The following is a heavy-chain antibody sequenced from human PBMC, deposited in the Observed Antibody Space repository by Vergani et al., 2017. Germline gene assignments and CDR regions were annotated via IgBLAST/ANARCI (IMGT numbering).Heavy chain of an antibody. CDR1: GGSISSSSYY. Sequence: QLQLQESGPGLVKPSETLSLTCTVSGGSISSSSYYWGWIRQPPGKGLEWIGSIYYSGGTYYNPSLKSRVTISVDTSKNQFSLKLSSVTAADTAVYYCARHGERRTSSLWGSPRGWYMDVWGQGTTVTVSS. CDR3: ARHGERRTSSLWGSPRGWYMDV. D-gene: IGHD1-1*01. V-gene: IGHV4-39*01. CDR2: IYYSGGT. J-gene: IGHJ6*03.